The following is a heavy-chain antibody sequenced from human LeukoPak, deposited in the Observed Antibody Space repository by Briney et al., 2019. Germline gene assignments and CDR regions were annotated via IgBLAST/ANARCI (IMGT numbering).Heavy chain of an antibody. CDR3: ARDGGAAAGY. D-gene: IGHD6-13*01. CDR1: GFTFSSYG. J-gene: IGHJ4*02. V-gene: IGHV3-66*01. CDR2: MYRGGST. Sequence: PGRSLRLSCAASGFTFSSYGMHWVRQAPGKGLEWVSVMYRGGSTYYADSVQGRFTMSRDNSKNTLYLQMNSLRAEDTAVYYCARDGGAAAGYWGQGTLVTVSS.